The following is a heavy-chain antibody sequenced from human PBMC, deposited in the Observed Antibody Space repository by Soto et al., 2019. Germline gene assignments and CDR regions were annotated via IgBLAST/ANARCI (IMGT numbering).Heavy chain of an antibody. V-gene: IGHV3-74*01. J-gene: IGHJ4*02. Sequence: EVQLVESGGGLVQPGGSLRLSCAASGFTFSRFWMHWVRQAPGKGLVWVSRINTDGSSTTYADSVKGRFTISRDNAKNTLYLQMDSLRAEDTGVYYCTRDPGAYSSTWSFSFDSWGQGTLVTVSS. CDR3: TRDPGAYSSTWSFSFDS. CDR2: INTDGSST. CDR1: GFTFSRFW. D-gene: IGHD6-13*01.